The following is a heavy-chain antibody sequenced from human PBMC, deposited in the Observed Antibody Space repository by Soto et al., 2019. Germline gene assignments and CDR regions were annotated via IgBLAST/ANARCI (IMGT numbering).Heavy chain of an antibody. CDR2: ISGSGGST. CDR3: AKLGDDSSGYSSNAYDY. Sequence: GGSLRLSCAASGFTFSSYAMSWVRQAPGKGLEWVSAISGSGGSTYYADSVKGRFTISRDNSKNTLYLQMNSLRAEDTAVYYCAKLGDDSSGYSSNAYDYWGQGTLVTVSS. J-gene: IGHJ4*02. V-gene: IGHV3-23*01. CDR1: GFTFSSYA. D-gene: IGHD3-22*01.